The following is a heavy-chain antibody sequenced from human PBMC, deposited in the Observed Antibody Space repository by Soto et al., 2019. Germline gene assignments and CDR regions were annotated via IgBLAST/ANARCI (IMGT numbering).Heavy chain of an antibody. J-gene: IGHJ5*02. Sequence: GGSLRLSCAASGFTFSSYSMNWVRQAPGKGLEWVSSISSSSSYIYYADSVKGRFTISRDNAKNSLYLQMNSLRAEDTAVYYCARVLFPSGKRALNWFDPWGQGTLGTVSS. CDR2: ISSSSSYI. CDR3: ARVLFPSGKRALNWFDP. D-gene: IGHD6-25*01. V-gene: IGHV3-21*01. CDR1: GFTFSSYS.